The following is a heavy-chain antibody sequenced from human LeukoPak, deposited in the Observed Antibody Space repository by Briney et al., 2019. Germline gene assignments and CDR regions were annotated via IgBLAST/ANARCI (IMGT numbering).Heavy chain of an antibody. J-gene: IGHJ4*02. Sequence: ASVKVSCKASGYTFSGTGWYLYWLRQTPGQGLECMGWIYPYTGATHYAQKFQGRVAMTRDTSISTAYMELSRLRPDDTAVYYCARDGPAQMVDFDYWGQGTLVTVSS. CDR3: ARDGPAQMVDFDY. CDR2: IYPYTGAT. V-gene: IGHV1-2*02. D-gene: IGHD3-10*01. CDR1: GYTFSGTGWY.